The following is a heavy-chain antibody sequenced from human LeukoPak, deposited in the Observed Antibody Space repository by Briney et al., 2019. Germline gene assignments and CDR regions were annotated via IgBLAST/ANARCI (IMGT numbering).Heavy chain of an antibody. D-gene: IGHD1-20*01. Sequence: ASVKVSCKASGYTFTGYYMHWVRQAPGQGLEWMGMINPTGGSTTYAQRFQGRVTMTSDTSTTTVYMDLSSLKSDDTAVYYCARATSITGWIALWGQGTLVTVSS. CDR3: ARATSITGWIAL. J-gene: IGHJ4*02. CDR1: GYTFTGYY. V-gene: IGHV1-46*01. CDR2: INPTGGST.